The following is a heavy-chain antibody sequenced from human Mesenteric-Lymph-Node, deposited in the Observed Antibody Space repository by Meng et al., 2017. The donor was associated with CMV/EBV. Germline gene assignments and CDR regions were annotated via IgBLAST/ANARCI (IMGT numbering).Heavy chain of an antibody. V-gene: IGHV4-39*07. Sequence: GSLRLSCTVSGGSVSGYYWGWIRQSPGKGLEWIGSVHYSGRTYYNPALKSPVTISIDRSENQFSLALSSVTAADTAVYFCARDSFSGSGRSMLGYWGQGALVTVSS. D-gene: IGHD3-10*01. CDR1: GGSVSGYY. CDR3: ARDSFSGSGRSMLGY. CDR2: VHYSGRT. J-gene: IGHJ4*02.